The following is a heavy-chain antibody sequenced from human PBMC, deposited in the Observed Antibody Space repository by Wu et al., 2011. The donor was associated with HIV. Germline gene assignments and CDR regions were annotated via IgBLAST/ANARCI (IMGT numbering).Heavy chain of an antibody. D-gene: IGHD3-22*01. V-gene: IGHV1-69*14. CDR1: GDTFGGYA. J-gene: IGHJ6*03. CDR3: ARGSGYHFNYNYLVV. CDR2: IIAIFGTA. Sequence: QVHLVQSGAEVKKPGSSVKVSCKASGDTFGGYALNWVRQAPGQGLEWMGGIIAIFGTANYAQKFQGRVTITADKSTTTTYMELNNLRSEDTAVYYCARGSGYHFNYNYLVVWGKGTTVTVSS.